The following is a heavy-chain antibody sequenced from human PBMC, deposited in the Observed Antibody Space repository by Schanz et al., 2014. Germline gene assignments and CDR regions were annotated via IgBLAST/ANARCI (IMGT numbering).Heavy chain of an antibody. Sequence: VQLEQSGAAVKKPGSSVKVSCKASGGTFSSFGINWVRQAPGQGLEWMGRIIPSLGLAKYEQKFQDKVAITADTSTTTAYMELSGLRSEDTAVYYCARDRLEWSAECYSVEVFETWGQGTLVIVSS. CDR1: GGTFSSFG. V-gene: IGHV1-69*04. D-gene: IGHD2-21*01. CDR2: IIPSLGLA. CDR3: ARDRLEWSAECYSVEVFET. J-gene: IGHJ5*02.